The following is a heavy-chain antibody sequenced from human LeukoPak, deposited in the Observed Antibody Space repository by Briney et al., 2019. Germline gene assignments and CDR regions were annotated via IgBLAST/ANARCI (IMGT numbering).Heavy chain of an antibody. Sequence: ASVKVSCKASGYTFTSYDINWVRQATGQGLEWMGWMNPNSGNTGYAQKFQGRVTITRNTSISTAYMGLSSLRSEDTAVYYCARVPLYYDFWSGDYYYYYYMDVWGKGTTVTVSS. J-gene: IGHJ6*03. V-gene: IGHV1-8*03. D-gene: IGHD3-3*01. CDR1: GYTFTSYD. CDR2: MNPNSGNT. CDR3: ARVPLYYDFWSGDYYYYYYMDV.